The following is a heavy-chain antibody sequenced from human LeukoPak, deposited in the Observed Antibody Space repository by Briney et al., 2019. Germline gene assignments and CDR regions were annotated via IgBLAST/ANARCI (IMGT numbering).Heavy chain of an antibody. CDR1: GFTFSNYA. Sequence: GRSLRLSCAASGFTFSNYAFHWVRQAPGKGLEWVAIISYDETNKFFGNSVKGRFTISRDNSKNTLYPQMNSLRVEDTAVYYCAREGAITGNAFDVWGHGTLVTVSS. V-gene: IGHV3-30*04. D-gene: IGHD4/OR15-4a*01. CDR3: AREGAITGNAFDV. J-gene: IGHJ3*01. CDR2: ISYDETNK.